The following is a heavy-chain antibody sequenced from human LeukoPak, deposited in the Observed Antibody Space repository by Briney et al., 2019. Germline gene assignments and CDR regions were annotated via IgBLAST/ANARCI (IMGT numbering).Heavy chain of an antibody. V-gene: IGHV1-69*05. CDR2: IIPIFGTA. D-gene: IGHD6-13*01. Sequence: SVKVSCKASGGTFSSYAISWVRQAPGQGLEWMGGIIPIFGTANYAQKFQGRVTITTDESTSTAYMELSSLRSEDTAVYYCARGAIAAAACFDYWGQGTLVTVSS. J-gene: IGHJ4*02. CDR3: ARGAIAAAACFDY. CDR1: GGTFSSYA.